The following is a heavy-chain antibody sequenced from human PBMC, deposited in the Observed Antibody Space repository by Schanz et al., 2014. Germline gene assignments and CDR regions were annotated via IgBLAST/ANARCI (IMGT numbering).Heavy chain of an antibody. V-gene: IGHV3-30*04. Sequence: QVQLVESGGGVVQPGKSLRLSCAASGFTFRSYAVHWVRQTPGKGLEWLAVISSDGSKKYYADSVKGRFTISRDNSKNTLYLRMISLRAEDTAVYYCAREDGTSNTRCFDYWGQGALVTVSS. CDR2: ISSDGSKK. CDR3: AREDGTSNTRCFDY. D-gene: IGHD2-2*01. J-gene: IGHJ4*02. CDR1: GFTFRSYA.